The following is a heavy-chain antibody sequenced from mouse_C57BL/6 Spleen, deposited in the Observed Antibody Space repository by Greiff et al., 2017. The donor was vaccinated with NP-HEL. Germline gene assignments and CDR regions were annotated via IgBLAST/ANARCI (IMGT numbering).Heavy chain of an antibody. J-gene: IGHJ2*01. Sequence: EVMLVESGEGLVKPGGSLKLSCAASGFTFSSYAMSWVRQTPEKRLEWVAYISSGGDYIYYADTVKGRFTISRDNARNTLYLQMSSLKSEDTAMYYCTREGDVLYYFDYWGQGTTLTVSS. CDR2: ISSGGDYI. CDR3: TREGDVLYYFDY. V-gene: IGHV5-9-1*02. CDR1: GFTFSSYA.